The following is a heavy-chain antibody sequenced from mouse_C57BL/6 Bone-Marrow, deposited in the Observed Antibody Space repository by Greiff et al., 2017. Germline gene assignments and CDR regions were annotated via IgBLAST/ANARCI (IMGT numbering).Heavy chain of an antibody. D-gene: IGHD1-1*01. Sequence: VKPQQSGAVPVKPGASVKISCKASGHAFSSYWMNWVKQRPGKGLEWIGQIYPGDGDTNYNGKFKGKATLTADKSSSTAYMQLSSLTSEDSAVYVCARRYYGSSYDFDVGGTGTTVTVCS. J-gene: IGHJ1*03. CDR2: IYPGDGDT. CDR3: ARRYYGSSYDFDV. V-gene: IGHV1-80*01. CDR1: GHAFSSYW.